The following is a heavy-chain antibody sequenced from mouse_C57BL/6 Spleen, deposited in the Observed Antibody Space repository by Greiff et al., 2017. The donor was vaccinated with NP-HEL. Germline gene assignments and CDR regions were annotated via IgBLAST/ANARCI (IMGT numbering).Heavy chain of an antibody. CDR1: GFTFSSYA. CDR2: ISDGGSYT. J-gene: IGHJ2*01. D-gene: IGHD2-1*01. CDR3: ARDSYYGNPYYFDY. Sequence: EVQGVESGGGLVKPGGSLKLSCAASGFTFSSYAMSWVRQTPEKRLEWVATISDGGSYTYYPDNVKGRFTISRDNAKNNLYLQMSHLKSEDTAMYYCARDSYYGNPYYFDYWGQGTTLTVSS. V-gene: IGHV5-4*01.